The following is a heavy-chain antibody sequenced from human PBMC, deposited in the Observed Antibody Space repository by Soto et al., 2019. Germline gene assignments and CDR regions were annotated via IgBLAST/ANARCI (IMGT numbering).Heavy chain of an antibody. CDR1: GDTFKNCV. D-gene: IGHD3-10*01. Sequence: QVQVVQSGVEVRRPGSSVKVSCKASGDTFKNCVISWVRQAPGQGLAWMGGIIPLFATTDFAQRFQGRLTITTDESTTTAYMELSRLRSEDTATYYCAAELGFGKLSVVWGQGTTVIVSS. V-gene: IGHV1-69*01. CDR2: IIPLFATT. CDR3: AAELGFGKLSVV. J-gene: IGHJ6*02.